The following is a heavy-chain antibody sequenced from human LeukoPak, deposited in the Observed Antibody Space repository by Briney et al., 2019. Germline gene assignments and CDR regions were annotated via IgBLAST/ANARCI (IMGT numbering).Heavy chain of an antibody. Sequence: GGSLRLSCAASGFTFSDHYMDWVRQAPGKGLECVGRARNKANSHTTEYAASVKGRFTISRDDSKNSLYLQMNSLKTEDTAVYYCARGPPGSYSNFDYWGQGTLVTVSS. J-gene: IGHJ4*02. CDR2: ARNKANSHTT. D-gene: IGHD1-26*01. V-gene: IGHV3-72*01. CDR1: GFTFSDHY. CDR3: ARGPPGSYSNFDY.